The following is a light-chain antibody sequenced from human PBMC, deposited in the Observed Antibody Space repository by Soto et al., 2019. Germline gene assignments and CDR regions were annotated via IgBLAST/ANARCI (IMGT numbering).Light chain of an antibody. CDR3: TSYSRYRVLV. J-gene: IGLJ3*02. V-gene: IGLV2-14*01. CDR1: SSDIGGYKY. CDR2: EVS. Sequence: QSALTQPASVSGSLGQSITISCTGTSSDIGGYKYVSWYQQHPGKAPKLIIFEVSNRPSGVSDRFSGSNSGNTASLTISALQAEDEADYYCTSYSRYRVLVFGGGTKVTAL.